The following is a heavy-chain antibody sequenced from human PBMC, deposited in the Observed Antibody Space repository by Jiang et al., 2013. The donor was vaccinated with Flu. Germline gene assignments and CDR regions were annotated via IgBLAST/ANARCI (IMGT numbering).Heavy chain of an antibody. V-gene: IGHV3-23*01. CDR3: AKDSGPYGDYYDY. D-gene: IGHD4-17*01. J-gene: IGHJ4*02. CDR2: ISGSGGST. Sequence: LEWVSAISGSGGSTYYADSVKGRFTISRDNSKNTLYLQMNSLRAEDTAVYYCAKDSGPYGDYYDYWGQGTQVTVSS.